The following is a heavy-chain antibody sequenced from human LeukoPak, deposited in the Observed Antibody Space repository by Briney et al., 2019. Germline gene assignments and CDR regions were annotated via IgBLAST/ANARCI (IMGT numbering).Heavy chain of an antibody. CDR2: ISYDGSNK. J-gene: IGHJ4*02. Sequence: GGSLRLSCAASGFTFSSYGMHWVRQAPGKGLEWVAVISYDGSNKYYADSVKGRFTISRDNSKNTLYLQMNSLRAEDTAVYYCGSSCYACDYWGQGTLVTVSS. V-gene: IGHV3-30*03. CDR3: GSSCYACDY. CDR1: GFTFSSYG. D-gene: IGHD2-2*01.